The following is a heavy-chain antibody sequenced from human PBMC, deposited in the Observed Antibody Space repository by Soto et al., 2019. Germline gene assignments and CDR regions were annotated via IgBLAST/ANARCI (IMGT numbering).Heavy chain of an antibody. CDR3: ATHPAGSGYYHGMDV. J-gene: IGHJ6*02. D-gene: IGHD2-15*01. CDR1: GGTFSSNA. Sequence: QVQLVQSGAEVKKPGSSVKVSCKASGGTFSSNAISWVRQAPGQGLEWMGGIIPIFGTANYAQKFQGRVKIPADESTITTYMELSSLQFDDTPVYYCATHPAGSGYYHGMDVWGQGTTVTVSS. CDR2: IIPIFGTA. V-gene: IGHV1-69*12.